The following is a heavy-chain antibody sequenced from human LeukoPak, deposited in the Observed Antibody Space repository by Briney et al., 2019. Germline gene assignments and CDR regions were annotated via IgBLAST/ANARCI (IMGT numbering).Heavy chain of an antibody. CDR1: GFTFSSYA. CDR3: ARVDSSAPY. Sequence: GGSLRLSCAASGFTFSSYAMSWVRQAPGKGLEWVSAISGSGGSTYYADSVKGRFTISRDNAKNSLYLQMNSLRAEDTAVYYCARVDSSAPYWGQGTLVTVSS. J-gene: IGHJ4*02. V-gene: IGHV3-23*01. CDR2: ISGSGGST. D-gene: IGHD6-25*01.